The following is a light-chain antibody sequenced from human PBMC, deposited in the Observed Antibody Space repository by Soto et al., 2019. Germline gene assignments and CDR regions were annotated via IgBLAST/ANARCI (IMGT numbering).Light chain of an antibody. J-gene: IGKJ5*01. CDR2: GGS. CDR1: ESIRSD. Sequence: EIVMTQSPDILSVPPGGRATLSCRASESIRSDLAWYQQKPGQAPRLLIFGGSIRAADIPGRFSGSGSGTEFTLTIATLQSEDFEVYYCQQYHDWPTITFGQGTRLEIK. V-gene: IGKV3-15*01. CDR3: QQYHDWPTIT.